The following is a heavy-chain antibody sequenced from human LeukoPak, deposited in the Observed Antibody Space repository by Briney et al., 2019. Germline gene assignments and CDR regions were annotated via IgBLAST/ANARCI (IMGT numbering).Heavy chain of an antibody. CDR2: INPSGGST. CDR1: GYTFTSYY. V-gene: IGHV1-46*01. D-gene: IGHD2-15*01. Sequence: ASVKVSCKASGYTFTSYYMHWVRQAPGQGLEWMGIINPSGGSTSYAQKFQGRVTMTRDTSTSTVYMELSSLRSEDTAVYYCARDGTKRSGGANLEYWGQGTLVTVSS. J-gene: IGHJ4*02. CDR3: ARDGTKRSGGANLEY.